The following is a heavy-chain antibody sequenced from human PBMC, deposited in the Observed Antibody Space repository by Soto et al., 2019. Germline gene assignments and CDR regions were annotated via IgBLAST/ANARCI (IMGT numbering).Heavy chain of an antibody. V-gene: IGHV4-59*08. Sequence: QVQLQESGPGLVKPSETLSLTCTVSGVSINAYYWSWIRQPPGKGLEWIGYIYYTGSTTYDPSLKSRVTISVDRSNNQFSRKLSSVTAADTAVYYCARWTYRSGWDDALDIWGQGTTVTVSS. J-gene: IGHJ3*02. D-gene: IGHD6-19*01. CDR1: GVSINAYY. CDR3: ARWTYRSGWDDALDI. CDR2: IYYTGST.